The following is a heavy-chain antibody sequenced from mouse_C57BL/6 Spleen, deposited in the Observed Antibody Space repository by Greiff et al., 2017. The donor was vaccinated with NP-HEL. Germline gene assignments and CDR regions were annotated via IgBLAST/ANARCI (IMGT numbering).Heavy chain of an antibody. J-gene: IGHJ4*01. CDR3: ARGGYDVAYAMDY. CDR2: IYPGSGST. V-gene: IGHV1-55*01. D-gene: IGHD2-3*01. CDR1: GYTFTRSW. Sequence: VHLHPPVAALVHPWASVQMSCTASGYTFTRSWITWVTPRPVPGLAWIGDIYPGSGSTNYNEKFKSKATLTVDTSSSTAYMQLSSLTSEDSAVYYCARGGYDVAYAMDYWGQGTSVTVSS.